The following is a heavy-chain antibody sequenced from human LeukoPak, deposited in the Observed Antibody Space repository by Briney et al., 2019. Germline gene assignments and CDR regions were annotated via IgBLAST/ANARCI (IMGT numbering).Heavy chain of an antibody. D-gene: IGHD3-10*01. CDR3: AKRGIVIRGILVIGYHQEAYHYDY. J-gene: IGHJ4*02. V-gene: IGHV3-23*01. CDR2: ISERGGGT. Sequence: PGGSLRLSCVVSGISLSDYAMTWLRQAPGKGLEWVSYISERGGGTTYADSVKGRFTISRDTSLNTLYLQMTSLRAEDTAVYFCAKRGIVIRGILVIGYHQEAYHYDYWGQGVLVTVSS. CDR1: GISLSDYA.